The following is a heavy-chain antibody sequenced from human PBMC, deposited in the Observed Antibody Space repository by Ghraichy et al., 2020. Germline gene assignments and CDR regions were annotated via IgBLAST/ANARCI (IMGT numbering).Heavy chain of an antibody. D-gene: IGHD6-6*01. CDR1: GFTFSSYA. Sequence: GESLNISCAASGFTFSSYAMSWVRQAPGKGLEWVSAISGSGGSTYYADSVKGRFTISRDNSKNTLYLQMNSLRAEDTAVYYCGGAPGKEKGGSSSPGLAANFDYWGQGTLVTVSS. CDR2: ISGSGGST. CDR3: GGAPGKEKGGSSSPGLAANFDY. J-gene: IGHJ4*02. V-gene: IGHV3-23*01.